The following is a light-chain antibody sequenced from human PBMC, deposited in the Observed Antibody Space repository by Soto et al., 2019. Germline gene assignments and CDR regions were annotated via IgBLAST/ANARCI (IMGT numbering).Light chain of an antibody. Sequence: EIVMTQSPATLSVSPGERATLSCRASQSVSSNFAGYQQKPGHAPRLLIYGASSRTTGIPARFSGSGSGTEFTLTISSLQSEDVAVYYCQQYNNWPLTFGGGTKVEIK. V-gene: IGKV3-15*01. CDR3: QQYNNWPLT. CDR1: QSVSSN. J-gene: IGKJ4*01. CDR2: GAS.